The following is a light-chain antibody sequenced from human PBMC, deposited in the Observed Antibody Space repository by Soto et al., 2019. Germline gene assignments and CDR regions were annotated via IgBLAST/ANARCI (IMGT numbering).Light chain of an antibody. CDR3: QEYNTWPWT. CDR2: GAS. J-gene: IGKJ1*01. V-gene: IGKV3-15*01. Sequence: EIVLTQSPASLSVSPGQTATLSCRASQSVNNNLAWYQQKLGQAPRVLIYGASTRATGIPARFTGSGSGTEFILTITSLQSEDSAVYYCQEYNTWPWTFGQGTKVDIK. CDR1: QSVNNN.